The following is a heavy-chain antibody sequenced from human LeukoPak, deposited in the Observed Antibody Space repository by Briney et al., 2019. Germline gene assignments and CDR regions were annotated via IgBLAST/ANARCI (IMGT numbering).Heavy chain of an antibody. D-gene: IGHD3-22*01. Sequence: GESLKISCQGSGYSFTNSWIGWVRQMPGKGLEWMRIIYPGDSDTTYSPSFQGQVTISADKSISTAYLQWSSLKASDTAMYYCASAGDTSDYFYFSAFDIWGQGTMVTVSS. CDR3: ASAGDTSDYFYFSAFDI. CDR2: IYPGDSDT. J-gene: IGHJ3*02. V-gene: IGHV5-51*01. CDR1: GYSFTNSW.